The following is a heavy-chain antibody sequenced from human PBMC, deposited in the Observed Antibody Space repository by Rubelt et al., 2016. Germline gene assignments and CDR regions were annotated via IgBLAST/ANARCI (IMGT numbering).Heavy chain of an antibody. CDR2: ISGSGGST. J-gene: IGHJ3*02. CDR3: ASAVEMATINAFDI. V-gene: IGHV3-23*04. Sequence: EVQLVESGGGLVQPGGSLRLSCAASGFTFSSYAMSWVRQAPGKGLEWVSAISGSGGSTYYRVSGKCRLTISRDNSKNTLYLQMNSLRAEDTAVYYCASAVEMATINAFDIWGQGTMVTVSS. D-gene: IGHD5-24*01. CDR1: GFTFSSYA.